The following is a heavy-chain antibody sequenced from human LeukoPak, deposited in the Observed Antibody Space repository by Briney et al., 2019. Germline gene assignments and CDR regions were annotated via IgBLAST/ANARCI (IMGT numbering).Heavy chain of an antibody. CDR1: GFTVSSNY. D-gene: IGHD3-10*01. J-gene: IGHJ6*02. CDR3: ARDSVYGSGSYYHYYGMDV. CDR2: IYSGGST. Sequence: GGSLRPSCAASGFTVSSNYMSWVRQAPGKGLEWVSVIYSGGSTYYADSVKGRFTISRDNSKNTLYLQMNSLRAEDTAVYYCARDSVYGSGSYYHYYGMDVWGQGTTVTVSS. V-gene: IGHV3-66*01.